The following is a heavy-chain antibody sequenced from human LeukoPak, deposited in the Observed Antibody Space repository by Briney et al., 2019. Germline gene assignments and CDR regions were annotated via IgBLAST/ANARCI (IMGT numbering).Heavy chain of an antibody. Sequence: GASVTVSCKASGYTFTSYDINWVRQATGQGLEWMGWMNPNSGNRGYAQKFQGRVTMTRDTTISTAYMELSGLRYEDTAVYYCARVYGGIDYWGQGTLVTVSS. D-gene: IGHD2/OR15-2a*01. CDR1: GYTFTSYD. V-gene: IGHV1-8*01. CDR2: MNPNSGNR. J-gene: IGHJ4*02. CDR3: ARVYGGIDY.